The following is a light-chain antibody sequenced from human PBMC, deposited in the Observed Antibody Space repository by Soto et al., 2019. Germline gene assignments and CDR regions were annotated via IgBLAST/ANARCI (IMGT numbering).Light chain of an antibody. CDR2: DAS. J-gene: IGKJ1*01. V-gene: IGKV1-5*01. Sequence: DIQMTQSPSTLSASVADRVTITCRASQSISTWLAWYQQKPVKAPNLLIYDASSLESGVPSRFSGSGSGTEFTLTISSLQPDDFATYYCQQYKSYSTSTFGQGTKVDIK. CDR3: QQYKSYSTST. CDR1: QSISTW.